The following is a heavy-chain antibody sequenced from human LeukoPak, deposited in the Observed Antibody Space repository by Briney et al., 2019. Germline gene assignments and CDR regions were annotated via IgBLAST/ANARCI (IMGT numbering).Heavy chain of an antibody. V-gene: IGHV3-30*04. CDR2: ISYDGSNR. D-gene: IGHD5-18*01. Sequence: PGGSLRLSCAASGFTFSSHAMHWVRQAPGKELEWVAVISYDGSNRYYADSVKGRFTISRDNAKNSLYLQMNSLRAEDTAVYYCARVFADTAMADYWGQGTLVTVSS. CDR1: GFTFSSHA. J-gene: IGHJ4*02. CDR3: ARVFADTAMADY.